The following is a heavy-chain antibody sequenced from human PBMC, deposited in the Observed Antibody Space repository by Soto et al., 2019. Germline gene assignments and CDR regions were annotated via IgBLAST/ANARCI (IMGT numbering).Heavy chain of an antibody. Sequence: PGESLKISCKGSGYSFTGYWISWVRQMPGKGLEWMGRIDPSDSYTNYSPSFQGHVTISADKSISTAYLQWSSLKASDTAMYYCARRARSYYGMDVWGQGTTVTVSS. CDR3: ARRARSYYGMDV. J-gene: IGHJ6*02. CDR2: IDPSDSYT. CDR1: GYSFTGYW. V-gene: IGHV5-10-1*01.